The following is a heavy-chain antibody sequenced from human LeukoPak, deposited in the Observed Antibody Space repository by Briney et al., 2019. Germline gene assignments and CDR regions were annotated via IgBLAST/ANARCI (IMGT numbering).Heavy chain of an antibody. V-gene: IGHV3-64*01. CDR1: GFTFSSYA. Sequence: GGSLRLSRAASGFTFSSYAMHCVRQAPGKGLEYVSAISSNGGSTYYANSVKGRFTISRDNSKNTLYLQMGSLRAEDMAVYYCARGGYSSGYYWGQGTLVTVSS. J-gene: IGHJ4*02. CDR3: ARGGYSSGYY. D-gene: IGHD6-19*01. CDR2: ISSNGGST.